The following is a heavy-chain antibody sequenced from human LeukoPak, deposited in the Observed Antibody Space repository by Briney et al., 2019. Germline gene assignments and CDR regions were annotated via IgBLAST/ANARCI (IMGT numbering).Heavy chain of an antibody. J-gene: IGHJ3*02. CDR1: GGSISSGGYY. V-gene: IGHV4-31*03. CDR3: ARDGMYYYGSGSQNDAFDI. D-gene: IGHD3-10*01. CDR2: IYYSGST. Sequence: PSETLSLTCTVSGGSISSGGYYWSWIRQHPGKGLEWIGYIYYSGSTYYNPSLKSRVTISVDTSKNQFSLKLSSVTAADTAVYYCARDGMYYYGSGSQNDAFDIWGQGTMVTVSS.